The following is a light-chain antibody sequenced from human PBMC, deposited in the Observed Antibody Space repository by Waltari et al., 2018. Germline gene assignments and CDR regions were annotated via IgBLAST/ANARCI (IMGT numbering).Light chain of an antibody. J-gene: IGKJ4*01. V-gene: IGKV3-11*01. CDR2: DAS. Sequence: EIVLTQSPATLSLSPGERVTLSCRASQSVNSYLAWYQQKPGQAPRLLVYDASNRATGTPARFSGSGSVTDFTLTISSLEPEDFAVYYCQQRSTWPLTFGGGTKVEIK. CDR1: QSVNSY. CDR3: QQRSTWPLT.